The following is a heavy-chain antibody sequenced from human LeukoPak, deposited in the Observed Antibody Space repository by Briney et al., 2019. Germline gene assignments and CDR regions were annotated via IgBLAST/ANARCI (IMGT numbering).Heavy chain of an antibody. V-gene: IGHV1-69*04. CDR1: GGTFSSYA. CDR3: ARDLEYCSSTSCQDSWFDP. D-gene: IGHD2-2*01. CDR2: IIPILGIA. Sequence: ASVKVSCKASGGTFSSYAISWVRQAPGQGLEWMGRIIPILGIANYAQKFQGRVTITADKSTSTAYMELSSLRSEHRAVYYCARDLEYCSSTSCQDSWFDPWGQGTLVTVSS. J-gene: IGHJ5*02.